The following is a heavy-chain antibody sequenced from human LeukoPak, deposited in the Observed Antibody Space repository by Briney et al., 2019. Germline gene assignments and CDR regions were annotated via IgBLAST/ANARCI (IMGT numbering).Heavy chain of an antibody. V-gene: IGHV3-30-3*02. CDR3: AKTRPLDSSSWSHGDY. Sequence: TGGSLRLSCAASGFTFSSFSGYDMHWVRQAPGKGLEWVAVISYDGRSKYYGDSVKGRFTISRDNSKNTLYLQMNSLRAEDTAVYYCAKTRPLDSSSWSHGDYWGQGTLVTVSS. CDR2: ISYDGRSK. CDR1: GFTFSSFSGYD. D-gene: IGHD6-13*01. J-gene: IGHJ4*02.